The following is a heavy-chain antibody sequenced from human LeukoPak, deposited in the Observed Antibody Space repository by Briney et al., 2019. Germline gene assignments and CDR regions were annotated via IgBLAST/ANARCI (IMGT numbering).Heavy chain of an antibody. Sequence: TGGSLRLSCAASGFIVNGKYMSWVRQAPGKGLEWVSGIHTNDKTYYADSVKGRFTISRDNSKNTLFLQMNTLRAEDTAVYYCARDPAYGGNSGKLADYWGQGTLVTVSS. CDR2: IHTNDKT. V-gene: IGHV3-53*01. CDR3: ARDPAYGGNSGKLADY. J-gene: IGHJ4*02. CDR1: GFIVNGKY. D-gene: IGHD4-23*01.